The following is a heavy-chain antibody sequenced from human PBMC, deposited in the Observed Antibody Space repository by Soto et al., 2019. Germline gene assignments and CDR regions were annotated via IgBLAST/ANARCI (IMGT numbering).Heavy chain of an antibody. CDR2: ISNDGSKK. J-gene: IGHJ4*02. CDR1: GFTFSSYG. D-gene: IGHD2-8*01. Sequence: GGSPRLSCAASGFTFSSYGMHWVRQAPGKGLEWVAVISNDGSKKYYADSVKGRFTISRDNAKNTLYVQMNSLRAEDTAVYYWARDSCTNGGCYIVDYWGQGTLVTVSS. CDR3: ARDSCTNGGCYIVDY. V-gene: IGHV3-30*03.